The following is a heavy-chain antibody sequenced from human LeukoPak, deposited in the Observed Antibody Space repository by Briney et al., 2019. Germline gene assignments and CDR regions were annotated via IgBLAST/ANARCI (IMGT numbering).Heavy chain of an antibody. CDR3: ASSSSSHYYFDY. V-gene: IGHV1-69*13. D-gene: IGHD6-6*01. Sequence: SVKVSCKASGGTFSSYAISWVRQAPGQGLEWMGGIIPIFGTANYAQKFQGRVTITADESTSTAYMELSSLRSEDAAVYYCASSSSSHYYFDYWGQGTLVTVSS. CDR1: GGTFSSYA. CDR2: IIPIFGTA. J-gene: IGHJ4*02.